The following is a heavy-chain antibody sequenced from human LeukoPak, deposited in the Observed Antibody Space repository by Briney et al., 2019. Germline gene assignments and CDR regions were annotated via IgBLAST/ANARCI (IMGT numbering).Heavy chain of an antibody. V-gene: IGHV3-73*01. CDR3: ITRKRSKWNYY. J-gene: IGHJ4*02. CDR1: GFTFSDSA. D-gene: IGHD1-7*01. Sequence: PGGSLRLSCAASGFTFSDSAMHWVRQASGKGLEWVGRIRSKTNDYGTAYGESVKGRVTISRDDSRNTAYLQINSLKIEDTAVYYCITRKRSKWNYYWGQGTLVTVSS. CDR2: IRSKTNDYGT.